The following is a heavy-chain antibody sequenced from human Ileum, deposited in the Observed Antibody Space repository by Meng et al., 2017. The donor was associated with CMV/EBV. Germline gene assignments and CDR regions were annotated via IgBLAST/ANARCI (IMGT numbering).Heavy chain of an antibody. CDR2: ISYDGSNK. CDR1: GFPFSSYA. V-gene: IGHV3-30*04. D-gene: IGHD4-17*01. Sequence: LSCAASGFPFSSYAMHWVRQAPGKGLEWVAVISYDGSNKYYADSVKGRFTISRDNSKNTLYLQMNSLRAEDTAVYYCARGDYGDYVGVWGQGTLVTVSS. J-gene: IGHJ4*02. CDR3: ARGDYGDYVGV.